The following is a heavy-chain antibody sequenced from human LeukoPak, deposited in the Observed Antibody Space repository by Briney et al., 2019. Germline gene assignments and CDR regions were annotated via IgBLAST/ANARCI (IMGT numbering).Heavy chain of an antibody. CDR2: ISSSGTYI. Sequence: GGSLRLSCAASTFTFSSYNMNWVRQAAGKGLEWVSSISSSGTYIYYRDSVKGRFTISRDNAENSLYLEINSLRVEDTAIYYCVRDRGSYRPIDYWGQGTLVTVSS. D-gene: IGHD1-26*01. CDR1: TFTFSSYN. V-gene: IGHV3-21*01. CDR3: VRDRGSYRPIDY. J-gene: IGHJ4*02.